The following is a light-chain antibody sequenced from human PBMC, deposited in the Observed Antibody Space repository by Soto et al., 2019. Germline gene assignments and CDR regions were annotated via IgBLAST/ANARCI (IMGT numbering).Light chain of an antibody. CDR2: WES. CDR3: QQYYSTRRT. CDR1: QVLLYRSNNKNY. J-gene: IGKJ4*02. V-gene: IGKV4-1*01. Sequence: DIVMTQSPDSLAVSLVERATITCKSSQVLLYRSNNKNYLAWFQQKQGQPPRLLSYWESTRESGVPDRFTGSGSRTDVTLTLSSLQAEDVAVYLCQQYYSTRRTFGRGTNVDI.